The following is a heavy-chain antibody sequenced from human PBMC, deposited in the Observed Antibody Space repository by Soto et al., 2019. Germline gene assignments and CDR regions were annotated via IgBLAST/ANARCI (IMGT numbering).Heavy chain of an antibody. V-gene: IGHV2-5*02. CDR2: IYWDDDK. CDR1: GFSLTTGGVG. D-gene: IGHD2-21*02. CDR3: ALSPCGGDCLGSYSSRDYNGMDV. J-gene: IGHJ6*02. Sequence: QITLKESGPTLVKPTQTLTLTCTFSGFSLTTGGVGVGWIRQPPGKALEWLALIYWDDDKRSSTSLKSRLPVTSDTSKDQVLLTMTNLVPVDTATSYCALSPCGGDCLGSYSSRDYNGMDVWGPGTTVTVSS.